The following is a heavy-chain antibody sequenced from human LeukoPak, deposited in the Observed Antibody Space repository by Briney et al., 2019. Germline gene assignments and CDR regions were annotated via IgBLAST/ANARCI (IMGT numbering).Heavy chain of an antibody. CDR1: GGSISSYY. J-gene: IGHJ4*02. CDR3: ASAVAGSWGFEDY. Sequence: SETLSLTCTLSGGSISSYYGRWIPQPAGGGLEWLGHIYTSGCTNYNPCLKSRVTMSVDTSKNQFSLKLSSVTAVDTAVYYCASAVAGSWGFEDYWGQGTLVTVSS. V-gene: IGHV4-4*07. D-gene: IGHD6-19*01. CDR2: IYTSGCT.